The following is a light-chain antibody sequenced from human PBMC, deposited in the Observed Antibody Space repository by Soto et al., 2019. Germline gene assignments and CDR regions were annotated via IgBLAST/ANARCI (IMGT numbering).Light chain of an antibody. J-gene: IGKJ4*01. CDR3: QQRSSWPLT. Sequence: EIVLTQSPATLSLSPGERATLSCRASQSVRSYLAWYRQKPGQAPRLLIYDASNRATGIPTRFSGSGSGTNFTLTISNLEPEDLAVYYCQQRSSWPLTFGGGTKVEIK. CDR2: DAS. CDR1: QSVRSY. V-gene: IGKV3-11*01.